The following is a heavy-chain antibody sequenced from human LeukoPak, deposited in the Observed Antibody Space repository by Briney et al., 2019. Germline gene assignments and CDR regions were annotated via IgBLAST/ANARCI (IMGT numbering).Heavy chain of an antibody. CDR3: ARVGRLRFDY. Sequence: PGGSLRLSCAASGSTFSDYYMSWIRQPPGKGLEWIGEINHSGSTNYNPSLKSRVTISVDTSKNQFSLKLSSVTAADTAVYYCARVGRLRFDYWGQGTLVTVSS. D-gene: IGHD5-18*01. J-gene: IGHJ4*02. CDR2: INHSGST. CDR1: GSTFSDYY. V-gene: IGHV4-34*01.